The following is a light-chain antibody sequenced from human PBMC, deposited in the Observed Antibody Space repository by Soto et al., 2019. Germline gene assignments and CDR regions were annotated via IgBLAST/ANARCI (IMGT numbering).Light chain of an antibody. CDR1: SGHSNYA. V-gene: IGLV4-69*01. CDR2: LNSDGSH. Sequence: QSVLTQSPSASASLGASVKLTCTLSSGHSNYAIAWHQQQTEKGPRYLMKLNSDGSHSKGDGIPDRFSGSSSGAERYLTISSLQSEDEADYYCQTWGTGIRVFGGGTQLTV. J-gene: IGLJ3*02. CDR3: QTWGTGIRV.